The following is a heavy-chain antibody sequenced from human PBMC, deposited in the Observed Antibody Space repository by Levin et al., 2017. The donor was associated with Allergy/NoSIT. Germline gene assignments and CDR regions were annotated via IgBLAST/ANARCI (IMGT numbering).Heavy chain of an antibody. CDR1: EFIFSDYA. J-gene: IGHJ4*02. D-gene: IGHD6-25*01. Sequence: SGGSLRLSCAASEFIFSDYAIHWVRQSPGKGLEWLAIIWHDGSHKNYSDSVKGRFIISRDSSKHTVYLEMNNLRVEDTAVYYCARDPHRFNSSGFFDYWGQGNAVTVSS. CDR3: ARDPHRFNSSGFFDY. V-gene: IGHV3-33*01. CDR2: IWHDGSHK.